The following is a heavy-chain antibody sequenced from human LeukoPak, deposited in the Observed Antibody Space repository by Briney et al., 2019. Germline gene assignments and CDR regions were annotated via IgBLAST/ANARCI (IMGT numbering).Heavy chain of an antibody. CDR1: GGSISSYY. CDR3: ASFSDYGGNFFDY. D-gene: IGHD4-23*01. J-gene: IGHJ4*02. V-gene: IGHV4-59*08. CDR2: VYYNERT. Sequence: PSETLSLTCTVSGGSISSYYWSWIRQPPGKGLEYIGYVYYNERTNYNPSLKSRVTISIDTSKNQFSLKLSSVTAADTAVYYCASFSDYGGNFFDYWGQGTLVTVSS.